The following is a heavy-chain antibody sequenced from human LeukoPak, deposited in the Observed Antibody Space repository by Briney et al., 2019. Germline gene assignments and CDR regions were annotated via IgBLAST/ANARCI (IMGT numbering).Heavy chain of an antibody. J-gene: IGHJ6*03. CDR2: IKSKTDGGTT. CDR3: ARVESAAKNDYGDPLRYYYYYMDV. V-gene: IGHV3-15*01. Sequence: GGSLRLSCAASGFTFSNAWMSWVRQAPGKGLEWVGRIKSKTDGGTTDYAAPVKGRFTISRDNAKNSLYLQMNSLRAEDTAVYYCARVESAAKNDYGDPLRYYYYYMDVWGKGTTVTISS. CDR1: GFTFSNAW. D-gene: IGHD4-17*01.